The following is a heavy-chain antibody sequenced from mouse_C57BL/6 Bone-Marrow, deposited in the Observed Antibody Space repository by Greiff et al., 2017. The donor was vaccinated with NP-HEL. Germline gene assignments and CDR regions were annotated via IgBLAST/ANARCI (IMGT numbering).Heavy chain of an antibody. CDR1: GFTFSDYY. Sequence: EVHLVESEGGLVQPGSSMKLSCTTSGFTFSDYYMAWVRQVPEKGLDWVANINYDGSSTYYLDSLKSRFIISRDNAKNILYLQMSSLKSEDTATYYCAREGGLRRRTYAMDCWGQGTSVTVSS. CDR3: AREGGLRRRTYAMDC. D-gene: IGHD2-4*01. J-gene: IGHJ4*01. CDR2: INYDGSST. V-gene: IGHV5-16*01.